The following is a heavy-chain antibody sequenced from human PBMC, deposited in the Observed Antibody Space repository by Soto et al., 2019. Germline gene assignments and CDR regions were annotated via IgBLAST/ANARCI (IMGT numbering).Heavy chain of an antibody. V-gene: IGHV4-31*03. J-gene: IGHJ4*02. D-gene: IGHD6-19*01. CDR1: GGSISSGGYY. CDR2: IYYSGST. CDR3: ARDPVAGNPDY. Sequence: PSETLSLTCTVSGGSISSGGYYWSWIRQHPGKGLEWSGYIYYSGSTYYNPSTKSRVTISVDTSKNQFSLKLSSVTAADTAVYYCARDPVAGNPDYWGQGTLVTVSS.